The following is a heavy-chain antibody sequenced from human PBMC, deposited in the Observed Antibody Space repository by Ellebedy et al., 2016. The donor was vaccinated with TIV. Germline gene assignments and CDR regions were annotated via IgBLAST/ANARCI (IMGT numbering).Heavy chain of an antibody. CDR3: ARGRLMPVSGGNCWFDP. J-gene: IGHJ5*02. V-gene: IGHV3-74*01. D-gene: IGHD2-15*01. CDR1: GFTFSSQW. Sequence: PGGSLSLSCAASGFTFSSQWKHWVPPAPGKGLVWVSRVNSDGSSTSYADSAKGRFTISRDNAKNTLYLQMNSLRAEDTAVYYCARGRLMPVSGGNCWFDPWGQGTLVTVSS. CDR2: VNSDGSST.